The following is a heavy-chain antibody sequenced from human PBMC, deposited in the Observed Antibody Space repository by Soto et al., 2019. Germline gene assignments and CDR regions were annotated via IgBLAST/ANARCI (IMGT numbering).Heavy chain of an antibody. D-gene: IGHD2-21*01. CDR1: GYSFTRYG. CDR3: ARGPEVIDY. CDR2: ISPFNGNT. Sequence: GASVKVSCKTSGYSFTRYGVSWVRQAPGQGLEWMGWISPFNGNTNYAHHFRGKITMTTDTSTNTAYLELRSLTSDDTAVYYCARGPEVIDYWGQGTLVTVSS. V-gene: IGHV1-18*01. J-gene: IGHJ4*02.